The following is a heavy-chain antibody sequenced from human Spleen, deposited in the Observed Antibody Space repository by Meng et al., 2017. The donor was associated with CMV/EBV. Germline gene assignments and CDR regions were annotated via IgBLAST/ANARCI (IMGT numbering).Heavy chain of an antibody. Sequence: GGSLRLSCAASGFTVSSNYMSWVRQAPGKGLEWVSVIYSGGSTYYADSVKGRFTISRDNAKNSLYLQMNSLRAEDTAVYYCARDPQLLHYYGSGSYYGHWGQGTLVTVSS. D-gene: IGHD3-10*01. CDR1: GFTVSSNY. V-gene: IGHV3-53*01. CDR2: IYSGGST. J-gene: IGHJ4*02. CDR3: ARDPQLLHYYGSGSYYGH.